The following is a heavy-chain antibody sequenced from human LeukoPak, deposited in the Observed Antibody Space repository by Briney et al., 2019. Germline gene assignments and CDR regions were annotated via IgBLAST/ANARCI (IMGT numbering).Heavy chain of an antibody. Sequence: GGSLRLSRAASGFTFSSYWMSWVRQAPGKGLEWVANIKQDGSEKYYVDSVKGRFTISRDNAKNSLYLQMNSLRAEDTAVYYCAREKNVLRFLEWSPYYFDYWGQGTLVTVSS. J-gene: IGHJ4*02. V-gene: IGHV3-7*01. D-gene: IGHD3-3*01. CDR2: IKQDGSEK. CDR3: AREKNVLRFLEWSPYYFDY. CDR1: GFTFSSYW.